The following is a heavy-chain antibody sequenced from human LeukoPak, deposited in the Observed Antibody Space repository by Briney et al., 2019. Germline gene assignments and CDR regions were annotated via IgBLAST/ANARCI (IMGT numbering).Heavy chain of an antibody. V-gene: IGHV4-39*01. CDR2: IFYSGNT. Sequence: PLETLSLTCTVSGGSIRSSGHNWDWIRQPPGKGLEYIGSIFYSGNTYYNPSLKSRVTISVDTSKNQFSLKLSSVTAADTAVYYCARRPKQPGFWSGYVDYWGQGTLVTVSS. D-gene: IGHD3-3*01. CDR1: GGSIRSSGHN. J-gene: IGHJ4*02. CDR3: ARRPKQPGFWSGYVDY.